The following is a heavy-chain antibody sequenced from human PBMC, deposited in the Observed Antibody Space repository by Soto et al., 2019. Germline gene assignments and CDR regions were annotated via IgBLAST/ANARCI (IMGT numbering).Heavy chain of an antibody. Sequence: EVQLLESGGGLVQPGGSLRLSCAASGFTFSSYAMSWVRQAPGKGLEWVSAISGSGGSTYYADSVKGRFTISRDNSKNTLYLHMSSLRGEDTAVYHCAKSSNDFVWGTFRHLDSWGQGTLVTVSS. J-gene: IGHJ4*02. CDR3: AKSSNDFVWGTFRHLDS. V-gene: IGHV3-23*01. D-gene: IGHD3-16*02. CDR1: GFTFSSYA. CDR2: ISGSGGST.